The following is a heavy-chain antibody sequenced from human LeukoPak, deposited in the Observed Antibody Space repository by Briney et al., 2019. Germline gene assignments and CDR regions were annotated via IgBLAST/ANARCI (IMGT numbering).Heavy chain of an antibody. CDR1: GGSISSYY. CDR3: ARAKLWETFDY. D-gene: IGHD3-10*01. Sequence: SETLSLTCTVSGGSISSYYRSWIRQPPGKGLEWIGYIFYSGTTNYNPSLKSRITISLDTSKNQFSLKLSSMTAADTAVYYCARAKLWETFDYWGQGTLVTVSS. J-gene: IGHJ4*02. CDR2: IFYSGTT. V-gene: IGHV4-59*01.